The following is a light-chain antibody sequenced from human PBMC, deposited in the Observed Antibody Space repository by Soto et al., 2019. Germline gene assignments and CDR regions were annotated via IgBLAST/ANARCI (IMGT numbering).Light chain of an antibody. CDR3: QRYGG. V-gene: IGKV3-20*01. CDR1: QSVSNNY. Sequence: DIVLTQSPGTLSLSPGERATLSCRASQSVSNNYLAWYQQKPGQAPRLLIYSASSRATGIPDRFSGSGSGTDFTLTISRLEPEDFAVYYCQRYGGFGQGTKV. J-gene: IGKJ1*01. CDR2: SAS.